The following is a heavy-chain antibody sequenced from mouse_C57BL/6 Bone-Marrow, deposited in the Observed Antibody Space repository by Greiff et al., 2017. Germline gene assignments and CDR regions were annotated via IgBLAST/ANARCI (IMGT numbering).Heavy chain of an antibody. D-gene: IGHD1-1*01. CDR3: ASPITTVVATPCAY. CDR1: GFNIKNTY. CDR2: IDPANGNT. Sequence: EVKLQQSVAELVRPGASVKLSCTASGFNIKNTYMHWVKQRPEQGLEWIGRIDPANGNTKYAPKFQGKATITADPSSNTAYLQLSSLTSEDTAIYYCASPITTVVATPCAYWGQGTLVTVSA. V-gene: IGHV14-3*01. J-gene: IGHJ3*01.